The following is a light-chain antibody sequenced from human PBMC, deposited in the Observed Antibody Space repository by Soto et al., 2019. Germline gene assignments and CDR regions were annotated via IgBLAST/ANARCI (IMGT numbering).Light chain of an antibody. CDR2: EVS. CDR1: SSDVGDYNY. Sequence: QSALTQPASVSGSPGQSITISCTGTSSDVGDYNYVSWYQQHPGKAPKLMIYEVSNRPSGVSNRFSGSKSGNTASLTISGRQAEDEADDYCSSYTSSNTWVFGGGTKLTVL. V-gene: IGLV2-14*01. CDR3: SSYTSSNTWV. J-gene: IGLJ3*02.